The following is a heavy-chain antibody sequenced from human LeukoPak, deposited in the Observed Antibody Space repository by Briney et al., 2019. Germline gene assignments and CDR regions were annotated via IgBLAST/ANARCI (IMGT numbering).Heavy chain of an antibody. D-gene: IGHD3-10*01. CDR1: GFTFSSYW. V-gene: IGHV3-74*01. Sequence: GGSLRLPCAASGFTFSSYWMHWVRQAPGKGLVWVSRINSDGSSTSYADSVKGRFTISRDDAKNSLYLQMNSLRAEDTAVYYCARTAIIYGAGTYYIDCWGQGTLVTVSS. CDR2: INSDGSST. CDR3: ARTAIIYGAGTYYIDC. J-gene: IGHJ4*02.